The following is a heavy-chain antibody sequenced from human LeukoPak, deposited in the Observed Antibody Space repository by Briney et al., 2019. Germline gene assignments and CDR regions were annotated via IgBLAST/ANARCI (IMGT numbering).Heavy chain of an antibody. CDR2: INHSGST. V-gene: IGHV4-39*07. CDR1: GGSISSSGYY. J-gene: IGHJ4*02. D-gene: IGHD3-22*01. CDR3: AGTYYYDSSGYPARIDY. Sequence: PETRSLTCTVSGGSISSSGYYWSWIRQPPGKGLEWIGEINHSGSTNYNPSLKSRVTISVDTSKNQFSLELSSVTAADTAVYYCAGTYYYDSSGYPARIDYWGQGTLVTVSS.